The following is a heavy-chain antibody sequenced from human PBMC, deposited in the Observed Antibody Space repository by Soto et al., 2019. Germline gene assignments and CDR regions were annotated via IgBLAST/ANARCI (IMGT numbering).Heavy chain of an antibody. J-gene: IGHJ4*02. CDR1: GFTFSNYP. V-gene: IGHV3-23*01. Sequence: EVQVLDSGGGLVQSGGSLRLSCEASGFTFSNYPMSWVRQAPGKGLEWVSTITGGGTTYYADSVRGRLTLSRDNSKNTLYLQMNSLRGEDTAVYYCTKNNLTYHLAYWGQGTLVTVSS. CDR2: ITGGGTT. D-gene: IGHD3-9*01. CDR3: TKNNLTYHLAY.